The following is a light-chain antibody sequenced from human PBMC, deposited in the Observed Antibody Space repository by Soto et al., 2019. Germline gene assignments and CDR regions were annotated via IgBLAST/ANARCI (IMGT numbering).Light chain of an antibody. Sequence: QSVLTQPPSVSGAPGQRVTISCTGGSSNIGAGYDVHWYQQLPGTAPKLLIYGNTDRPSGVPDRFSGSKSGTSASLAITGLQPEDEADYCCQSYDTRLSGYVFGDGTKLTVL. V-gene: IGLV1-40*01. CDR3: QSYDTRLSGYV. CDR1: SSNIGAGYD. J-gene: IGLJ1*01. CDR2: GNT.